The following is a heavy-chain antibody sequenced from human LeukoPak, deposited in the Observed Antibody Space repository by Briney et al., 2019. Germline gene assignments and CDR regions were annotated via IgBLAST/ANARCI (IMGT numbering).Heavy chain of an antibody. D-gene: IGHD1-1*01. CDR3: ARIHNLGIPAYFDY. V-gene: IGHV3-48*03. J-gene: IGHJ4*02. CDR1: GFTFSSYE. CDR2: INSGGSTL. Sequence: GGSLRLSCAASGFTFSSYEMNWVRQAPGKGLEWVSYINSGGSTLYYADSVKGRFTISRDNAKNSLYLQMNSLRAEDTAVYYCARIHNLGIPAYFDYWGQGTLVTVSS.